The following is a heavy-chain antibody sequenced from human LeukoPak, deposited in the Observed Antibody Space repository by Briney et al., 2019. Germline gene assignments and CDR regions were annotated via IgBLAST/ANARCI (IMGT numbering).Heavy chain of an antibody. D-gene: IGHD3-22*01. CDR3: ASSSSSDRSGYHRPPGY. Sequence: GGSLGLSCAASGFTVSSNYMSWVRQAPGKGLEWASVIYSGGNTRYADSVKGRFTISRHSSDNTLYLQMTSLRAEDTAVYYCASSSSSDRSGYHRPPGYWGQGTLVTVSS. V-gene: IGHV3-53*04. CDR1: GFTVSSNY. CDR2: IYSGGNT. J-gene: IGHJ4*02.